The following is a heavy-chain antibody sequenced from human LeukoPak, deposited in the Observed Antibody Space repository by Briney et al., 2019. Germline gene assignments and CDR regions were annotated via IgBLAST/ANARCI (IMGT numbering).Heavy chain of an antibody. J-gene: IGHJ6*02. CDR1: GFTFSSYG. CDR3: AKDAGSSSWYNYYYYDMGA. Sequence: GRSLRLSCAASGFTFSSYGMHWVRQAPGKGLEGVAVISYDGSNKYYADSVKGRFTISRDNSKNTLYLQMNSLRAEDTAVYYCAKDAGSSSWYNYYYYDMGAWGQGTTVTVSS. CDR2: ISYDGSNK. D-gene: IGHD6-13*01. V-gene: IGHV3-30*18.